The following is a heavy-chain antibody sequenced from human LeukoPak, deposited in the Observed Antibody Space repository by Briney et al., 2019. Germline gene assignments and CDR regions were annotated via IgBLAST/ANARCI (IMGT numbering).Heavy chain of an antibody. CDR1: GYTFTGYY. CDR2: INPNSGGT. CDR3: ARSLEVRGVPFDY. V-gene: IGHV1-2*04. Sequence: ASVKVSCKASGYTFTGYYMHWVRQAPGQGLEWMGWINPNSGGTNFAQKFQGWVTMTRDTSISTAYMELSRLRSDDTAVYYCARSLEVRGVPFDYWGQGTLVTVSS. D-gene: IGHD3-10*01. J-gene: IGHJ4*02.